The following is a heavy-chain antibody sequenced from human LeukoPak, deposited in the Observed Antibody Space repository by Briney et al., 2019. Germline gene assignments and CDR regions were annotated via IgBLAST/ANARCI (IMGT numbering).Heavy chain of an antibody. Sequence: GGSLRLSCAASGFTFSSYAMSWVRQAPGKGLEWVSAISGSGGRIYYGASVKGRFTISRDNSKNTLYLQMNSLRAEDTAVYYCAKDQGIAAAGTSLGYWGQGTLVTVSS. CDR2: ISGSGGRI. D-gene: IGHD6-13*01. CDR3: AKDQGIAAAGTSLGY. CDR1: GFTFSSYA. V-gene: IGHV3-23*01. J-gene: IGHJ4*02.